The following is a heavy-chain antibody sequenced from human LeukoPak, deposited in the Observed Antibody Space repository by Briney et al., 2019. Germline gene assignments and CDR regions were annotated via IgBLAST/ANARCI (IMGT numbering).Heavy chain of an antibody. J-gene: IGHJ6*03. CDR1: GYTFTGYY. V-gene: IGHV1-2*02. D-gene: IGHD6-6*01. CDR2: INPHSGGT. CDR3: ARQTNKLVARPYYYYMDV. Sequence: GASVKVSCKASGYTFTGYYMHWVRQAPGQGLEWMGWINPHSGGTNYAQKLQGRVTMTTDTSTSTAYMELRSLRSDDTAVYYCARQTNKLVARPYYYYMDVWGKGTTVTVSS.